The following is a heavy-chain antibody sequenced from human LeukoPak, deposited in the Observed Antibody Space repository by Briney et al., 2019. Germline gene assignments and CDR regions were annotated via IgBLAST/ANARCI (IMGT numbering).Heavy chain of an antibody. CDR2: IYYSGST. D-gene: IGHD6-13*01. CDR3: ARHAGGIAAAGTRPFDY. J-gene: IGHJ4*02. V-gene: IGHV4-39*01. Sequence: SETLSLTCTVSGASFSSSTYYWGWIRQPPGKGLEWIGSIYYSGSTYYNPSLKSRVTMSVDTSKNQFSLKLSSVTAADMAVYYCARHAGGIAAAGTRPFDYWGQGTLVTVSS. CDR1: GASFSSSTYY.